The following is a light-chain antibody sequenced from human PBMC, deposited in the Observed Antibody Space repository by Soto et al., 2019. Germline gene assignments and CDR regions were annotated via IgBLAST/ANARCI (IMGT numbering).Light chain of an antibody. CDR3: QQYNSWPLT. V-gene: IGKV3-15*01. CDR1: QSVSNN. Sequence: EEVMTQSPATLSVSPGERATLSCRASQSVSNNLAWYQQKPGQAPRLLMYGASTRATGIPARFSGTGSGTEFTLNISSLQSEDFAVYYCQQYNSWPLTFGGGTKVEIK. J-gene: IGKJ4*01. CDR2: GAS.